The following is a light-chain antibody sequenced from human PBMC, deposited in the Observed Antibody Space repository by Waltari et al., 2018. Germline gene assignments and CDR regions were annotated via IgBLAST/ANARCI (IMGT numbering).Light chain of an antibody. V-gene: IGLV1-47*01. CDR1: RSNIGTNF. Sequence: QSALSQPPSASGTPGQRVTISCSGSRSNIGTNFVYWYQHLQGTAPKLLIHRNIHRPSGVPDRFSGSKSGTSASLDISGLRSEDEADYYCAAWDDNLGGTWVFGGGTKLTVL. J-gene: IGLJ3*02. CDR2: RNI. CDR3: AAWDDNLGGTWV.